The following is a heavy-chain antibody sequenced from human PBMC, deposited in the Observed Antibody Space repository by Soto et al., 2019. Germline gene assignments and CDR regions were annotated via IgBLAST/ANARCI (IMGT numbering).Heavy chain of an antibody. CDR2: FMPVCART. CDR3: ARALRGYSYGFVN. Sequence: QVQLVQSGAEVKKPGSSVKVSCQASGGTFSSFVFGWVRQAPRRGLEWMGDFMPVCARTRNAQEFQDRLTFTADESMTTAYMELNSLTSADPAVYYCARALRGYSYGFVNWGQGPLVTVSS. V-gene: IGHV1-69*01. J-gene: IGHJ4*02. CDR1: GGTFSSFV. D-gene: IGHD5-18*01.